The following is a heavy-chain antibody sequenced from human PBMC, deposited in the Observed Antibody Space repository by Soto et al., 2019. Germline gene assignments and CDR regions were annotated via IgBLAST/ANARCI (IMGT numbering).Heavy chain of an antibody. V-gene: IGHV4-4*02. D-gene: IGHD3-22*01. CDR2: IYHSGST. CDR1: GGSISSSNW. Sequence: QVQLQESGPGLVKPSGTLSLTCAVSGGSISSSNWWSWGRQPPGKGLEWIGEIYHSGSTNYNPSLKSRVTISVDKSKNQFSLKLSSVTAADTAVYYCARCPDSSGYYPRWYYYGKDVWGQGTTVTVSS. J-gene: IGHJ6*02. CDR3: ARCPDSSGYYPRWYYYGKDV.